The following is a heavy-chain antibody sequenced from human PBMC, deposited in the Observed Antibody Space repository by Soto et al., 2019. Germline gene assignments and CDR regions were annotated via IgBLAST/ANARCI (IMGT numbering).Heavy chain of an antibody. CDR3: AREGSLGLDV. J-gene: IGHJ6*02. D-gene: IGHD3-10*01. CDR2: INGDGASL. CDR1: GFIFSSFW. Sequence: EVRLEEAGGGFVQPGGSLRVSCSGSGFIFSSFWMHWVRQGPGKGLEWVSRINGDGASLAYAESVKGRFSISRDNVKNTLHLQMNSLGVADTAVYFFAREGSLGLDVWGRGTTVTVSS. V-gene: IGHV3-74*03.